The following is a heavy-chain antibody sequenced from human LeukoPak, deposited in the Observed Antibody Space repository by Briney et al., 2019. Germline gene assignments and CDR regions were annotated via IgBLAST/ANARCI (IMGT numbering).Heavy chain of an antibody. V-gene: IGHV3-23*01. CDR2: ISGSGGST. CDR3: AKDPWYNWNDDWGYYFDY. Sequence: GGSLRLSCAASGFTFSSYAMSWVRQDPGKGLEWVSAISGSGGSTYYADSVKGRFTISRDNSKNTLYLQMNSLRAEDTAVYYCAKDPWYNWNDDWGYYFDYWGQGTLVTVSS. D-gene: IGHD1-1*01. CDR1: GFTFSSYA. J-gene: IGHJ4*02.